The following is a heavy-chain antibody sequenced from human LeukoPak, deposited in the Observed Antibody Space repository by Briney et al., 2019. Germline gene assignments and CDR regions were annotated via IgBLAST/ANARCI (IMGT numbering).Heavy chain of an antibody. CDR3: ARYRDGYNLYFDY. CDR2: INHSGST. V-gene: IGHV4-34*01. Sequence: PSETLSLTCAVYRGSFSGYYWSWIRQPPGKGLEWIGEINHSGSTNYNPSLKSRVTISVDTSKNQFSLKLSSVTAADTAVYYCARYRDGYNLYFDYWGQGTLVTVSS. CDR1: RGSFSGYY. D-gene: IGHD5-24*01. J-gene: IGHJ4*02.